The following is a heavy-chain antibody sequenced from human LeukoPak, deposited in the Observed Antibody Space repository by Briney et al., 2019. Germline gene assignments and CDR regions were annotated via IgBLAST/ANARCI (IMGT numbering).Heavy chain of an antibody. Sequence: GGSLRLSCAASGFSFSTYGMPWVRQAPGKGLEWVSVIYSGGSTYYADSVKGRFTISRDNSKNTLYLQMNSLRAEDTAVYYCARDITISSWGQGTLVTVSS. V-gene: IGHV3-66*01. J-gene: IGHJ5*02. CDR1: GFSFSTYG. CDR3: ARDITISS. CDR2: IYSGGST. D-gene: IGHD3-3*01.